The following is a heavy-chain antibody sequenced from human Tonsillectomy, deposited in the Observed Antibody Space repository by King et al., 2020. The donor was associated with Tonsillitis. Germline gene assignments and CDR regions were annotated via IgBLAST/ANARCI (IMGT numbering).Heavy chain of an antibody. D-gene: IGHD1-1*01. V-gene: IGHV3-48*01. Sequence: VQLVESGGGLVQPGGSLRLSCAASGFTFSSYSMNWVRQAPGKGLEWVSYISSSGSTIYYADSVKGRFTISRDNAKNSLYLQMNSLRAEDTAVYYCARDLKDENGSDSDAFDIWGQGTMVTVSS. CDR2: ISSSGSTI. CDR1: GFTFSSYS. J-gene: IGHJ3*02. CDR3: ARDLKDENGSDSDAFDI.